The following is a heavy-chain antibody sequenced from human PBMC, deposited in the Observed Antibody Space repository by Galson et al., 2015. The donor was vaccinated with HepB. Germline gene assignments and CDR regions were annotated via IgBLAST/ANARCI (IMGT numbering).Heavy chain of an antibody. CDR1: GGSFSGYY. Sequence: ETLSLTCAVYGGSFSGYYWSWIRQPPGKGLEWIGEINHSGSTNYNPSLKSRVTISVDTSKNQFSLKLSSVTAADTAVYYCARMGGWLRSLPYWGQGTLVTVSS. CDR3: ARMGGWLRSLPY. J-gene: IGHJ4*02. D-gene: IGHD5-12*01. V-gene: IGHV4-34*01. CDR2: INHSGST.